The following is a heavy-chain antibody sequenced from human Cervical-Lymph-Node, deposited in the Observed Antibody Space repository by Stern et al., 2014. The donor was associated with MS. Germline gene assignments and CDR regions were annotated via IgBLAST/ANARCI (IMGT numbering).Heavy chain of an antibody. CDR2: IVVGSGKT. CDR3: AANAGRGIAVAAPLDYYYGMDV. V-gene: IGHV1-58*01. J-gene: IGHJ6*02. CDR1: GFTFTSSA. D-gene: IGHD6-19*01. Sequence: QLVESGPEVKKPGTSVKVSCKASGFTFTSSAVQWVRQARGQRLEWIGWIVVGSGKTNYAQKFQERVTITRDMSTSTAYMELSSLRSEDTAVYYCAANAGRGIAVAAPLDYYYGMDVWGQGTTVTVSS.